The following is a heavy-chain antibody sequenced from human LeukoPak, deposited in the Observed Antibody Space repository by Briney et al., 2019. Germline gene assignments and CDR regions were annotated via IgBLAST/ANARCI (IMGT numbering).Heavy chain of an antibody. CDR1: GGSFSGYY. V-gene: IGHV4-34*01. Sequence: SETLSLTCAVYGGSFSGYYWSWIRRPPGKGLEWIGEINHSGSTDYNPSLKSRVTISVDTSKNQFSLKLSSVTAADTAVYYCARGNERWADPWGQGTLVTVSS. CDR3: ARGNERWADP. D-gene: IGHD1-1*01. CDR2: INHSGST. J-gene: IGHJ5*02.